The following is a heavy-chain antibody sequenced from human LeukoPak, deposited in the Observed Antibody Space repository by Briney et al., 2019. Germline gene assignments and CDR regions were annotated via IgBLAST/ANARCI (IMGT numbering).Heavy chain of an antibody. D-gene: IGHD3-10*01. V-gene: IGHV1-8*01. J-gene: IGHJ4*02. Sequence: GASVKVSCKASGYTFTSYDINWVRQATGQGLEWMGWMNPNSGNTGYAQKFQGRVTMTRSTSISTAYMELSSLRSEDTAVYYCARGGRSRYYGSGSSNIGRDYWGQGTLVTVSS. CDR3: ARGGRSRYYGSGSSNIGRDY. CDR2: MNPNSGNT. CDR1: GYTFTSYD.